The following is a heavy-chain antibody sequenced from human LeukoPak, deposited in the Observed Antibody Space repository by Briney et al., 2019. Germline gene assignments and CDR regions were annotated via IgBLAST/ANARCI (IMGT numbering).Heavy chain of an antibody. V-gene: IGHV1-18*01. CDR1: GYTFTSYG. Sequence: GASVKVSCKASGYTFTSYGISWVRQAPGQGLEWMGWISAYNGNTNYAQKLQGRVTMTTDTSTSTAYMELRSLRSDDTAVYYCARRNRRTMVRGAPGWFDPWGQGTLVTVSS. D-gene: IGHD3-10*01. CDR3: ARRNRRTMVRGAPGWFDP. CDR2: ISAYNGNT. J-gene: IGHJ5*02.